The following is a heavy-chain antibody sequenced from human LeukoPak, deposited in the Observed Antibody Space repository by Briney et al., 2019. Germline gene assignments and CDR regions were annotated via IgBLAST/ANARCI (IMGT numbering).Heavy chain of an antibody. J-gene: IGHJ4*02. CDR3: ATGLLWSDFDY. Sequence: ASVKVSCKASGYTFTGYYMHWVRQAPGQGLEWMGWINPNSGDTNYAQKFQGRVTMTRDTSISTAYMELRSLRSDDTAVYYCATGLLWSDFDYWGQGTLVTVSS. V-gene: IGHV1-2*02. CDR2: INPNSGDT. D-gene: IGHD3-10*01. CDR1: GYTFTGYY.